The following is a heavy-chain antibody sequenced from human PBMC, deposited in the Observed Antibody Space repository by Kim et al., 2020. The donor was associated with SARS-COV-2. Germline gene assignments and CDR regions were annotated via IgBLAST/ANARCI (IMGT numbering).Heavy chain of an antibody. CDR2: ISHSGNT. CDR1: GGSISSGTW. V-gene: IGHV4-4*02. CDR3: ASLYSDTGGYYWFDP. J-gene: IGHJ5*02. Sequence: SETLSLTCGVSGGSISSGTWWSGVRQPPGRGLGWIGAISHSGNTNYNTSLRSRVTISVDKSKNQFSLSLNSVTAADTAVYYCASLYSDTGGYYWFDPWGQGTLVTLS. D-gene: IGHD1-26*01.